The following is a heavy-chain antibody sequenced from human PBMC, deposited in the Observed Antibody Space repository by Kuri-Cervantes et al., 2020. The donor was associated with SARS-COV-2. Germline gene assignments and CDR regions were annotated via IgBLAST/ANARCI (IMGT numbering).Heavy chain of an antibody. J-gene: IGHJ4*02. CDR3: ASVSTMGVSLD. CDR2: IKSDGSST. D-gene: IGHD5-24*01. V-gene: IGHV3-74*01. Sequence: GESLKISCAVSGFTFSDYSMHWVRQGPGRGLVWVSRIKSDGSSTSYADSVEGRFTISRDNAKNTLYLQMNSLRVEDTAVYYCASVSTMGVSLDWGQGTLVTVSS. CDR1: GFTFSDYS.